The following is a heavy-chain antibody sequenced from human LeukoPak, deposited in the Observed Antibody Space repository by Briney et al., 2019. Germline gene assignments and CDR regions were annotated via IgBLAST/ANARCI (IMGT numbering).Heavy chain of an antibody. Sequence: PGGSLRLSCAASGFTFSSYAMSWVRQAPGKGLEWVSAISGSGGSTYYADSVKGRFTISRDNSKNTLYLQMNSLRAEDTAVYYCAKEALGYYYDSSGSRTLDAFDIWGQGTMVTVSS. D-gene: IGHD3-22*01. CDR2: ISGSGGST. CDR1: GFTFSSYA. J-gene: IGHJ3*02. CDR3: AKEALGYYYDSSGSRTLDAFDI. V-gene: IGHV3-23*01.